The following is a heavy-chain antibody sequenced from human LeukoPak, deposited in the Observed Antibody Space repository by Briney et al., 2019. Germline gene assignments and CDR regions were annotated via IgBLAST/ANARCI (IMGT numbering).Heavy chain of an antibody. D-gene: IGHD2-15*01. J-gene: IGHJ4*02. Sequence: GGSLRLSCAASGFTFSSYAMHWVRQAPGKGLEWVAVISYDGSNKYYADSVKGRFTISRDNSKNTLYLQMNSLRAEDTAVYYCARLLSGNWGQGTLVTVSS. CDR1: GFTFSSYA. CDR3: ARLLSGN. CDR2: ISYDGSNK. V-gene: IGHV3-30-3*01.